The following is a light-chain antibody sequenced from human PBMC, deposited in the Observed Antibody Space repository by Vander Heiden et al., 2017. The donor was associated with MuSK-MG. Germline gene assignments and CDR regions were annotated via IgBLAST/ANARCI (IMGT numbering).Light chain of an antibody. V-gene: IGKV4-1*01. CDR3: QQYDSTPYT. CDR2: WAS. J-gene: IGKJ2*01. CDR1: QIVLYSSNNKNY. Sequence: DIVMTQSPDSRLHRATINCKCSQIVLYSSNNKNYLAWYQQKPGQPPKLLIYWASTRESGVPDRFSGSGSGTDFTLTISSLQAEDLAVYYCQQYDSTPYTFGQGTKLEIK.